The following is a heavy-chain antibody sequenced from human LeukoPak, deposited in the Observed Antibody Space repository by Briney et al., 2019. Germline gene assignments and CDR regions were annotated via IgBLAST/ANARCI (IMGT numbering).Heavy chain of an antibody. CDR3: ARVAHSSGWLGGFDY. J-gene: IGHJ4*02. D-gene: IGHD6-19*01. CDR2: ISSSSYI. V-gene: IGHV3-21*01. CDR1: GFSFSSYS. Sequence: GGSLRLSGAASGFSFSSYSMNWVRQAPGKGLEWVSSISSSSYIYYADSVKGRFTISRDNAKNSLYLQMNSLRAEDTAVYYCARVAHSSGWLGGFDYWGQGTLVTVSS.